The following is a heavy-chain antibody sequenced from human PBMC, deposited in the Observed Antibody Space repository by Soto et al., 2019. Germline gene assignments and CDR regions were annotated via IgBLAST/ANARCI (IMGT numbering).Heavy chain of an antibody. CDR1: GYTFTSYA. D-gene: IGHD3-10*01. J-gene: IGHJ6*02. CDR2: INAGNGNT. Sequence: GASVKVSCKASGYTFTSYAMHWVRQAPGQRLEWMGWINAGNGNTKYSQKFQGRVTITRDTSASTAYMELSSLRSEDTAVYYCARGSPLLWFGESRGYYYYYGMDVWGQGTTVTVSS. CDR3: ARGSPLLWFGESRGYYYYYGMDV. V-gene: IGHV1-3*01.